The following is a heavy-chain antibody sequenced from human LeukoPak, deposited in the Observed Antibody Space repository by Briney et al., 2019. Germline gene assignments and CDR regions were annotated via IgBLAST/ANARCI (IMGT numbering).Heavy chain of an antibody. CDR1: GFTFDDYG. J-gene: IGHJ6*03. D-gene: IGHD6-13*01. CDR2: INWNGGST. V-gene: IGHV3-20*04. Sequence: GGSLRLSCAASGFTFDDYGMSWVRQAPGKGLEWVSGINWNGGSTGYADSVKGRFTISRDNAKNSLYLQMNSLRAEDTALYYCARVRAAGAPYYYYMDVWGKGTTVTVSS. CDR3: ARVRAAGAPYYYYMDV.